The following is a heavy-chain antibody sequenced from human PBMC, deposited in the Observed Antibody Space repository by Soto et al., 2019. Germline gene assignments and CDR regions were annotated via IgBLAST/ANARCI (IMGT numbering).Heavy chain of an antibody. Sequence: LRLSWAVSGFIFKTYALNWVRQAPGKGLEWVASITRDGYNKYYADSVKGRFTISRDNSKNTLSLQMTALRVEDSSVYYCTKSSGGSSSVGMDYWGPGTLVTVSS. J-gene: IGHJ4*02. D-gene: IGHD6-6*01. V-gene: IGHV3-30*04. CDR1: GFIFKTYA. CDR2: ITRDGYNK. CDR3: TKSSGGSSSVGMDY.